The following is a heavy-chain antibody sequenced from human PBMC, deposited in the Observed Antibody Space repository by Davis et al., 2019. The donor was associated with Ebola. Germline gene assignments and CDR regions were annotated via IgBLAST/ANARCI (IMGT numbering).Heavy chain of an antibody. J-gene: IGHJ5*02. Sequence: ASVKVSCKASGYTFTSYGISWVRQAPGQGLEWMGWISAYNGNTNYAQKLQGRVTMTTDTSTSTAYMELRSLRSDDTAVYYCARGLAREYQLLYSTSPFDPWGQGTLVTVSS. CDR2: ISAYNGNT. CDR1: GYTFTSYG. D-gene: IGHD2-2*02. V-gene: IGHV1-18*01. CDR3: ARGLAREYQLLYSTSPFDP.